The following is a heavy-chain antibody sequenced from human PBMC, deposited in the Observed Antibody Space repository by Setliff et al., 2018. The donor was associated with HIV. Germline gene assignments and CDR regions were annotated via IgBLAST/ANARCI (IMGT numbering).Heavy chain of an antibody. CDR3: ATITHNTGFAGTFYFYMDV. V-gene: IGHV3-7*05. J-gene: IGHJ6*03. D-gene: IGHD1-20*01. Sequence: GGSLRLSCAASGFSFSRYWMSWVRQAPGKGLEWVASIDHFGSEENYVDSVKGRFTISRDNTKNSLHLQMNSLRTDDTAVYYCATITHNTGFAGTFYFYMDVWGKGTTVTVSS. CDR2: IDHFGSEE. CDR1: GFSFSRYW.